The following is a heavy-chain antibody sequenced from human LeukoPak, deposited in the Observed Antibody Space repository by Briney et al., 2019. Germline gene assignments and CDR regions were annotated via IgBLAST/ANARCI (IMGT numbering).Heavy chain of an antibody. CDR2: ISYDGSNK. Sequence: GGSLRLSCAASGFPFSSYAMHWVRQAPGKGLEWVAVISYDGSNKYYAASVKGRFTISRDKPKNTLYLQMNSLRAEDTAVYYCARDYGDYVWYFDYWGQGTLVTVSS. V-gene: IGHV3-30-3*01. D-gene: IGHD4-17*01. J-gene: IGHJ4*02. CDR1: GFPFSSYA. CDR3: ARDYGDYVWYFDY.